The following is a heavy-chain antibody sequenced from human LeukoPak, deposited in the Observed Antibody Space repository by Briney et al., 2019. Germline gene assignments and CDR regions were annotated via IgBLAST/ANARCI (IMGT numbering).Heavy chain of an antibody. Sequence: SETLSLTCAVYGGSFSGYYWSWIRQPPGKGLEWIGEINHSGSTNYNPSLKSRVTISVDTSKNQFSLELSSVTAADTAVYYCARAGGIPDYWGQGTLVTVSS. CDR1: GGSFSGYY. V-gene: IGHV4-34*01. D-gene: IGHD1-26*01. J-gene: IGHJ4*02. CDR3: ARAGGIPDY. CDR2: INHSGST.